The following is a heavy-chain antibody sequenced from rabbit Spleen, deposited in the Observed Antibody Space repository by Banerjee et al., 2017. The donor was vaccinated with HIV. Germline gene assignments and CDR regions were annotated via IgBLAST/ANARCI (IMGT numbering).Heavy chain of an antibody. V-gene: IGHV1S45*01. Sequence: QERLVESGGGLVKPEGSLKLSCTASGFSFSNKAVMCWVRQAPGKGLEWIACINAVTGKAVYASWAKGRVTISKTSSTTVTLQMTSLTAADTATYFCARVSDIGYRKFSLWGPGTLVTVS. CDR2: INAVTGKA. J-gene: IGHJ4*01. CDR3: ARVSDIGYRKFSL. CDR1: GFSFSNKAV. D-gene: IGHD1-1*01.